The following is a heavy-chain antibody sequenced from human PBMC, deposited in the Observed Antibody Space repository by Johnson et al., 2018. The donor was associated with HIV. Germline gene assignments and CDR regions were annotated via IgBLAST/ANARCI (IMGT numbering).Heavy chain of an antibody. CDR1: GFTFSSYA. D-gene: IGHD6-13*01. V-gene: IGHV3-NL1*01. CDR3: AKGKYGSSHVGAFDI. Sequence: QVQLVESGGGVVQPGRSLRLSCAASGFTFSSYAMHWVRQAPGKGLEWVSVIYSGGSTFYADSVKGRFTISRDNSKNTLYLQMNSLRAEDTAVDYCAKGKYGSSHVGAFDIWGQGTMVTVSS. J-gene: IGHJ3*02. CDR2: IYSGGST.